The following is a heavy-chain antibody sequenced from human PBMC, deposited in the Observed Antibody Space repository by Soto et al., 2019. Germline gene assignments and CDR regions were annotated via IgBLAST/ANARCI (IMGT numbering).Heavy chain of an antibody. Sequence: SETLSLTCTVSGGSISSYYWSWIRQPPGKGLEWIGYIYYSGSTNYNPSLKSRVTISVDTSKNQFSLKLSSVTAADTAVYYCAREYGGKNDYWGQGTLVTVSS. CDR1: GGSISSYY. CDR2: IYYSGST. V-gene: IGHV4-59*01. D-gene: IGHD4-17*01. J-gene: IGHJ4*02. CDR3: AREYGGKNDY.